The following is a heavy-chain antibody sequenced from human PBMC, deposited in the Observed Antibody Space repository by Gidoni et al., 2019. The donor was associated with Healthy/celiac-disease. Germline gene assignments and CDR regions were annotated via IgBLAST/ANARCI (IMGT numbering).Heavy chain of an antibody. J-gene: IGHJ4*02. Sequence: QVQLVESGGGVVQPGRSLRLSCAASGFTFSSYGMHWVRQAPGKGLEWVAVISYDGSNKYYADSVKGRFTISRDNSKNTLYLQMNSLRAEDTAVYYCAKARGGDLFDYWGQGTLVTVSS. CDR2: ISYDGSNK. CDR3: AKARGGDLFDY. D-gene: IGHD2-21*02. CDR1: GFTFSSYG. V-gene: IGHV3-30*18.